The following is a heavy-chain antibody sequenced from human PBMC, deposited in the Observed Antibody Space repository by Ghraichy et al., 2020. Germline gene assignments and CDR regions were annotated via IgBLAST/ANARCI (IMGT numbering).Heavy chain of an antibody. CDR3: ARLKYNWNDGFDY. J-gene: IGHJ4*02. V-gene: IGHV4-39*01. CDR1: GGSNSSSSYY. CDR2: IYYSGST. D-gene: IGHD1-1*01. Sequence: SETLSLTCTVSGGSNSSSSYYWGWIRQPPGKGLEWIGSIYYSGSTYYNPSLKSRVTISVDTSKNQFSLKLSSVTAADTAVYYCARLKYNWNDGFDYWGQGTLVTVSS.